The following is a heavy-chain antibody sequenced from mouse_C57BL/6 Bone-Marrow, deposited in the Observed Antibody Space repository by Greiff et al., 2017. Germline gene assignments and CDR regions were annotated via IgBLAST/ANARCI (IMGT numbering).Heavy chain of an antibody. CDR3: ARDDGSSYWYFDV. D-gene: IGHD1-1*01. Sequence: VQLQQSGPELVKPGASVKLSCTASGYTFTSYDINWVQQRPGQGLEWIGGIYPRGGSTKYNEKFKGKATLTVDTSSSTAYMELHSLTSEDSAVYFCARDDGSSYWYFDVWGRGPTATVTA. J-gene: IGHJ1*03. V-gene: IGHV1-85*01. CDR1: GYTFTSYD. CDR2: IYPRGGST.